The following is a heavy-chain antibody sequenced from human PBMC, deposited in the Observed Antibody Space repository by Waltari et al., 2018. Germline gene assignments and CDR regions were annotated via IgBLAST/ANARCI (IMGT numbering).Heavy chain of an antibody. CDR2: ISSDGKNK. CDR1: GSPVPRVN. D-gene: IGHD6-6*01. J-gene: IGHJ4*02. V-gene: IGHV3-21*01. Sequence: EVELVESGGGLVKPGESRSLPVVCGGSPVPRVNTALGPAAGRGGGLEWVSFISSDGKNKYYADSVKGRVTISRDNAKNSVYLQMNSLGVDDTAVYYCARAGWSIEYSSSSLDYWGQGTLVTVSS. CDR3: ARAGWSIEYSSSSLDY.